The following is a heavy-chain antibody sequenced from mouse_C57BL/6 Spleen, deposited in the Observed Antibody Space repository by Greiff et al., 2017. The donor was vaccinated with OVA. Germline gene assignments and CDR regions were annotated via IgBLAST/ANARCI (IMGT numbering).Heavy chain of an antibody. CDR3: ARGIYYDAMDY. D-gene: IGHD1-1*01. Sequence: EVKVEESGPGMVKPSQSLSLTCTVTGYSITSGYDWHWIRHFPGNKLEWMGYISYSGSTNYNPSLKSRISITHDTSKNHFFLKLNSVTTEDTATYYCARGIYYDAMDYWGQGTSVTVSS. CDR1: GYSITSGYD. V-gene: IGHV3-1*01. CDR2: ISYSGST. J-gene: IGHJ4*01.